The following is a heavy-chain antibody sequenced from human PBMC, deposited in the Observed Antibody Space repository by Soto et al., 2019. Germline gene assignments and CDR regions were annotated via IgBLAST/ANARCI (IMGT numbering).Heavy chain of an antibody. D-gene: IGHD2-21*01. V-gene: IGHV4-59*08. Sequence: SETLSLTCTVSGGSISSYYWSWIRQPPGKGLEWIGYIYYSGSTNYNPSLKSRVTISVDTSKNQFSLKLSSVTAADTAVYYCARGDPFDYWGQGTLVTVSS. CDR1: GGSISSYY. CDR2: IYYSGST. J-gene: IGHJ4*02. CDR3: ARGDPFDY.